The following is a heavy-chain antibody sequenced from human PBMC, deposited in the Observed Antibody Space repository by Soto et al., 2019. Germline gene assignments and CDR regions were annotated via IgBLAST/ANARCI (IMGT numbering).Heavy chain of an antibody. CDR3: ARVPPGHCSSTSCYVVVDAFDI. D-gene: IGHD2-2*01. Sequence: QVPLVQSGAEVKKPGSSVKVSCKASGGTFSSYAISWVRQAPGQGLEWMGGIIPIFGTANYAQKFQGRVTITADESTSTAYMELSSLRSEDTAVYYCARVPPGHCSSTSCYVVVDAFDIWGQGTMVTVSS. J-gene: IGHJ3*02. CDR2: IIPIFGTA. V-gene: IGHV1-69*01. CDR1: GGTFSSYA.